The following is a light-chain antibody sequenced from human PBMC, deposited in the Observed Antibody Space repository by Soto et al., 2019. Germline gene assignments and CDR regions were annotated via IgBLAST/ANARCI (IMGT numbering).Light chain of an antibody. CDR2: DAS. Sequence: IQMTQSPSTLSASVGDRVTITCRASQSISNWLAWYQQKPGKAPKLLIYDASTLQSGVSSRFSGSGSGTEFTLTISNLQPDDFASYYCQHYINCSGTFGQGTKVDIK. CDR1: QSISNW. J-gene: IGKJ1*01. V-gene: IGKV1-5*01. CDR3: QHYINCSGT.